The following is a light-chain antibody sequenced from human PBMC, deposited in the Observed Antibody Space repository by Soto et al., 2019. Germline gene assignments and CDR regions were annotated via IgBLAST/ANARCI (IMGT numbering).Light chain of an antibody. V-gene: IGKV3-20*01. CDR1: QSISNTF. CDR3: QQYYSSWT. Sequence: EIVLTQSPGTLSLSPGEGATLSCRASQSISNTFLAWYQQRPGQAPRILIYGESRRATGIPDRFSGSGSGTDFTLTISRLEPEDVALYYCQQYYSSWTFGQGTKVEMK. J-gene: IGKJ1*01. CDR2: GES.